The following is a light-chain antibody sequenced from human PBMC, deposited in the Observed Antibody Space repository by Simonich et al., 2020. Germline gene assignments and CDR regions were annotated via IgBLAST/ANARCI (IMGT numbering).Light chain of an antibody. J-gene: IGKJ1*01. CDR1: QRVLYSSNNKNY. Sequence: DIVMTQSPDSLAVSLGERATIHCKSSQRVLYSSNNKNYLAWYPQKPGQPPQLLIYWASTRESGVPDRFSGSGSGTDFTLTISSLQAEDVAVYYCQQYYSTPPWTFGQGTKVEIK. CDR3: QQYYSTPPWT. CDR2: WAS. V-gene: IGKV4-1*01.